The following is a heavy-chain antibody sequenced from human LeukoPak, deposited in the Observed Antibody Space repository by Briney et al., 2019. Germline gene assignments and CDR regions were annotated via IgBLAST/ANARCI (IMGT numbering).Heavy chain of an antibody. V-gene: IGHV3-21*01. CDR1: GFTFSSYS. J-gene: IGHJ4*02. CDR3: ARDQNILTPYYFDY. Sequence: GGSLRLSRAASGFTFSSYSMNWVRQAPGKGLEWVSSISSSSSYIYYADSVKGRFTISRDNAKNSLYLQMNSLRAEDTAVYYCARDQNILTPYYFDYWGQGTLVTVSS. CDR2: ISSSSSYI. D-gene: IGHD3-9*01.